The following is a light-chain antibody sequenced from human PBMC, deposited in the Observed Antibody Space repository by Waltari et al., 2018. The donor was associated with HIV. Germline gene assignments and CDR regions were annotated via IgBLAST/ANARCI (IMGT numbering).Light chain of an antibody. CDR3: ASWDDNLSHWV. Sequence: QSVLTQAPSVSRPPGQRVIMSGSGSASNIGNNYVSGFQQVSGRAPRLVIYRSDQRPSGVPDRISASKAGSSATLAITGLQSGDEAVYFCASWDDNLSHWVFGGGTKVTV. CDR2: RSD. CDR1: ASNIGNNY. V-gene: IGLV1-47*01. J-gene: IGLJ3*02.